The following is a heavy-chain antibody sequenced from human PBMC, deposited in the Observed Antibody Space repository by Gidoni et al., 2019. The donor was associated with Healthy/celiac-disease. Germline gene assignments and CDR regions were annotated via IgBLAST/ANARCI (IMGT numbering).Heavy chain of an antibody. J-gene: IGHJ6*02. CDR3: AKGPTFVGYFDWLLSPFGSYYGMDV. D-gene: IGHD3-9*01. V-gene: IGHV3-30*18. Sequence: ASGFTFSSYGMHCVRQAPGKGLEWVAVISYDGSNKYYADSVKGRFTISRDNSKNTLYLQMNSLRAEDTAVYYCAKGPTFVGYFDWLLSPFGSYYGMDVWGQGTTVTVSS. CDR2: ISYDGSNK. CDR1: GFTFSSYG.